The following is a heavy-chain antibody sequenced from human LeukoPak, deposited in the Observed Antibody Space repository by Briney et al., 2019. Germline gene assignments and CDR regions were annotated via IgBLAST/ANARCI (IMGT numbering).Heavy chain of an antibody. Sequence: GGSLRLSCAASGFTFSSYSMNWVRQAPGKGLEWVSSISSSSYIYYADSVKGRFTISRDNAKNSLYLQMNSLRAEDTAVYYCAKEQNTYSSSPPDYWGQGTLVTVSS. CDR2: ISSSSYI. J-gene: IGHJ4*02. CDR1: GFTFSSYS. CDR3: AKEQNTYSSSPPDY. D-gene: IGHD6-13*01. V-gene: IGHV3-21*04.